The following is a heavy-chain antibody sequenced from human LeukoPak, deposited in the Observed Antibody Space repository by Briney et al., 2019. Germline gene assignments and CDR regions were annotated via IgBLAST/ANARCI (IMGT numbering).Heavy chain of an antibody. V-gene: IGHV3-7*03. Sequence: GGSLRLSCAASGFTFSNYWMSWVRQAPGKGLEWVANIKQDGREKYYVDSVKGRFTISRDNAKNSLYLQMNSLRAEDTAVYYCARALLKYRFDPWGQGTLVAVSS. CDR1: GFTFSNYW. J-gene: IGHJ5*02. CDR2: IKQDGREK. D-gene: IGHD3-16*01. CDR3: ARALLKYRFDP.